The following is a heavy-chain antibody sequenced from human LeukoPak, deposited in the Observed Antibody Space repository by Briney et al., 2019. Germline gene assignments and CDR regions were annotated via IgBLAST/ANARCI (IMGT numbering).Heavy chain of an antibody. CDR3: ARFSSGCSTSSCYLTY. D-gene: IGHD2-2*01. V-gene: IGHV4-59*11. CDR1: GGSLSSHY. CDR2: IHDTGST. Sequence: SETLSLTCSVSGGSLSSHYWSWIRQPPGKGLELIGHIHDTGSTIYNPSLRGRVTISLGTSNNQFSLKLTSMTAADTAVYYCARFSSGCSTSSCYLTYWGQGTLVTVS. J-gene: IGHJ4*02.